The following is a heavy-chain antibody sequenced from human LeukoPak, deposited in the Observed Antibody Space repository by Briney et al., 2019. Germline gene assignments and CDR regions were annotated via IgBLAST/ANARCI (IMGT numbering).Heavy chain of an antibody. V-gene: IGHV3-7*01. D-gene: IGHD1-1*01. J-gene: IGHJ4*02. Sequence: GGSLRLSCTASGFNFTTSWMTWVRQAPGKGLEWVASLTPDAREKWYVDSVKGRFTISKDNAKNSVSLQMNSLRAEDTAVYYCARDGGWKTFEYWGQGTLVTVSS. CDR2: LTPDAREK. CDR3: ARDGGWKTFEY. CDR1: GFNFTTSW.